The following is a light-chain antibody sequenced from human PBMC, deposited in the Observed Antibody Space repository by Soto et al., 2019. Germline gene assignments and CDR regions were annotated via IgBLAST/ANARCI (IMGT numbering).Light chain of an antibody. CDR2: SNN. J-gene: IGLJ1*01. CDR1: SPKIVSNT. CDR3: AAWDDSLNGPLYV. V-gene: IGLV1-44*01. Sequence: QSVLIQPPSTSGTPGQRVTISCSGSSPKIVSNTVNWYQQLPGTAPKLLIYSNNQRPSGVPDRFSGSKSGTSASLAISGLQSEDEADYYCAAWDDSLNGPLYVFGTGTKVTVL.